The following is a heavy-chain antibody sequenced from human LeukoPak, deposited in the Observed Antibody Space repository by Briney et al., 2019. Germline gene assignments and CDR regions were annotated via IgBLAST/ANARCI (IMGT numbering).Heavy chain of an antibody. Sequence: SETLSLTCTVSGDSISSSISYWGWIRQPPGKGLEWIGSIYYSGSTHYNPSLKSRVTISVDTSRNQFSLKLSSVTAADTAVYYCARNSSSWFDYWGQGTLVTVSS. CDR2: IYYSGST. V-gene: IGHV4-39*07. D-gene: IGHD6-13*01. J-gene: IGHJ4*02. CDR3: ARNSSSWFDY. CDR1: GDSISSSISY.